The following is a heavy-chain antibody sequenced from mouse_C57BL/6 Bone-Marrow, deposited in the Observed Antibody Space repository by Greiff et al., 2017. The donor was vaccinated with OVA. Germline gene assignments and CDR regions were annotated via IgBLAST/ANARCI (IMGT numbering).Heavy chain of an antibody. CDR1: GYTFTSYW. CDR3: GSAPLY. V-gene: IGHV1-64*01. Sequence: VQLQQPGAELVKPGASVKLSCKASGYTFTSYWMHWVKQRPGQGLEWIGMIYPYDGCTNYNEKFKSKATLTVDKSSSTAYMQLSSLTSEGSAFSYCGSAPLYWGQGTTLTVSS. J-gene: IGHJ2*01. CDR2: IYPYDGCT.